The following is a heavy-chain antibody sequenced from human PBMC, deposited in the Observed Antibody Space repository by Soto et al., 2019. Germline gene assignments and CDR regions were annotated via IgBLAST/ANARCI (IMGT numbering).Heavy chain of an antibody. D-gene: IGHD2-21*01. CDR3: VRDSHGDY. Sequence: EVQLVESGGGLVQPGGSLRLSCAGSGFTFSNYWMHWVRQAPGKGLEWVSRXDHDGPTDYADSVRGRFTISRDNAXXXXXXXXXXXXXXXXXXXXCVRDSHGDYWGQGTLVTVSS. V-gene: IGHV3-74*01. CDR2: XDHDGPT. CDR1: GFTFSNYW. J-gene: IGHJ4*02.